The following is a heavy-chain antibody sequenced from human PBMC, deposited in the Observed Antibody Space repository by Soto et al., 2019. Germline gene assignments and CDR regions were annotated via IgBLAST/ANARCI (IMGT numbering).Heavy chain of an antibody. CDR3: AKDDSSGYYSPPFAY. CDR1: GFTFSSSA. V-gene: IGHV3-23*01. CDR2: ISGSGGST. J-gene: IGHJ4*02. D-gene: IGHD3-22*01. Sequence: GGRRLSCAASGFTFSSSAMSWVRQTPWKGLEWVSAISGSGGSTYYADSVKGRFTISRDNSKNTLYLQMNSLRAEDTAVYYCAKDDSSGYYSPPFAYWGQGTLVTVSS.